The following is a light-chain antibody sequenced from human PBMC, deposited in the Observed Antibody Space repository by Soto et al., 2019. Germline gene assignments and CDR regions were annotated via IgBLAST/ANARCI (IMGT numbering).Light chain of an antibody. J-gene: IGKJ2*01. V-gene: IGKV1-27*01. Sequence: DIQMTQSPSSLSVSVGDTVAITCRASQGISDHLAWYQRKPGKSPKLLIFTAYALQPGVPSRFSGSGSGTEFTLTISVLQPEDVATYYCQKYSSAPYTFGQGTKLELK. CDR3: QKYSSAPYT. CDR1: QGISDH. CDR2: TAY.